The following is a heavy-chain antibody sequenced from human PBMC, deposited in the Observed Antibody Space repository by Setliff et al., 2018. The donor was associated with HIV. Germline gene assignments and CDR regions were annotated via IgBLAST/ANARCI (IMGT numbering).Heavy chain of an antibody. Sequence: PSETLSLTRTVSGGSSSSYYWSWIRQPPGKGLEWIGYNYYSGTTNYNPSLKSRDTISVDTSKNQFSLKLSSVTAADTAVYYCARGGDCPRFNDYWGQGTLVTVSS. J-gene: IGHJ4*02. CDR1: GGSSSSYY. V-gene: IGHV4-59*08. CDR2: NYYSGTT. CDR3: ARGGDCPRFNDY. D-gene: IGHD2-21*02.